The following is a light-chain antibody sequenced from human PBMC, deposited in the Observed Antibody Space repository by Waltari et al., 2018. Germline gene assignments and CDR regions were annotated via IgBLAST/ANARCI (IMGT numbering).Light chain of an antibody. CDR2: GAS. CDR3: QHYGT. V-gene: IGKV3-20*01. Sequence: EIVFTQSPGTLSLSPGERATLSCRASQSVSSSFLAWYQQKPGQAPRLLIYGASSRATGIPDRFSGSASGTDFTLTISRLEPEDFAVFYCQHYGTFGQGTMVEIK. CDR1: QSVSSSF. J-gene: IGKJ1*01.